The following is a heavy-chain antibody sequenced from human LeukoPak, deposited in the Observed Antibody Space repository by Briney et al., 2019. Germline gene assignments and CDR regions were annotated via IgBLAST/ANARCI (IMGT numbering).Heavy chain of an antibody. CDR2: IYYSGST. CDR1: GGSISSYY. D-gene: IGHD3-3*01. CDR3: ARLSSLSPYNFWTMDY. V-gene: IGHV4-59*01. Sequence: SETLSLTCTVSGGSISSYYWSWIRQPPGKGLEWIGYIYYSGSTNYNPFLKSRVTISVDTSKNQFSLKLSSVTAADTAIYYCARLSSLSPYNFWTMDYWGQGTLVTVSS. J-gene: IGHJ4*02.